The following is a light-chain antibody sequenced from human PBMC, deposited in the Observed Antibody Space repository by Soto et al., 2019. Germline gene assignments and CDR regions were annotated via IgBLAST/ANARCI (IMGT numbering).Light chain of an antibody. J-gene: IGKJ1*01. CDR3: MQSIQLPRM. CDR2: QVS. Sequence: DIVMTQSPLSLSVTPGPLGSISCKSSQRLLHGEGTTRLYWYLQKPGQSPQLLISQVSNRFSGVPERVSGSGSVTDLTLKISRVEAEDVGVSYCMQSIQLPRMFGQGNKVQIK. CDR1: QRLLHGEGTTR. V-gene: IGKV2D-29*02.